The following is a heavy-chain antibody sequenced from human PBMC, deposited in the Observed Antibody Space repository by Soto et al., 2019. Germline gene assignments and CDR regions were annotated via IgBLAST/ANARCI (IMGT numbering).Heavy chain of an antibody. CDR2: ISYDGSNK. J-gene: IGHJ4*02. CDR1: GFTFSSYG. D-gene: IGHD3-9*01. V-gene: IGHV3-30*18. CDR3: AKDYDILTGYYTYFVY. Sequence: GGSLRLSCAASGFTFSSYGMHWVRQAPGKGLEWVAVISYDGSNKYYADSVKGRFTISRDNSKNTLYLQMNSLRAEDTAVYYCAKDYDILTGYYTYFVYWGQGTLVTVSS.